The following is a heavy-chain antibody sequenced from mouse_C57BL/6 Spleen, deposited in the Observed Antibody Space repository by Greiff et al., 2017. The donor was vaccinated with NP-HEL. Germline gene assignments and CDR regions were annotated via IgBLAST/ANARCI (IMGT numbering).Heavy chain of an antibody. V-gene: IGHV2-2*01. CDR2: IWSGGST. CDR3: AREERRDAMDY. J-gene: IGHJ4*01. Sequence: QVQLQQSGPGLVQPSQSLSITCTVSGFSLTSYGVHWVRQSPGKGLEWLGVIWSGGSTDYNAAFISRLSISKDNSKSQVFFKMNSLQADNTAIYYCAREERRDAMDYWGQGTSVTVSS. CDR1: GFSLTSYG.